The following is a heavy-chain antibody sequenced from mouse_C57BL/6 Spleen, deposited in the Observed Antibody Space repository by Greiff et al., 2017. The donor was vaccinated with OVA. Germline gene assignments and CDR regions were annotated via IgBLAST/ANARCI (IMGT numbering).Heavy chain of an antibody. CDR3: ARRGSNYGYAMDY. Sequence: VKLQQPGAELVMPGASVKLSCKASGYTFTSYWMHWVKQRPGQGLEWIGEIDPSDSYTNYNQKFKGKSTLTVDKSSSTAYMQLSSLTSEDSAVYYCARRGSNYGYAMDYWGQGTSVTVSS. J-gene: IGHJ4*01. V-gene: IGHV1-69*01. CDR2: IDPSDSYT. CDR1: GYTFTSYW. D-gene: IGHD2-5*01.